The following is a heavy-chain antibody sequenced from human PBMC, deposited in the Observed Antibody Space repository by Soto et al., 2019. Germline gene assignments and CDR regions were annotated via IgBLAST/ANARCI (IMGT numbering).Heavy chain of an antibody. Sequence: QVQLQESGPGLVKPSETLSLTCTVSGGSISGDYWSWIRQSPGKGLEWIGYIYYTGTTKYNPSLTSRLNISVDTSKNQFSLKLSSVTAADTAVYYCARLGGYYQAFDSWGQGTLVTVAS. CDR3: ARLGGYYQAFDS. V-gene: IGHV4-59*08. CDR1: GGSISGDY. D-gene: IGHD3-22*01. CDR2: IYYTGTT. J-gene: IGHJ4*02.